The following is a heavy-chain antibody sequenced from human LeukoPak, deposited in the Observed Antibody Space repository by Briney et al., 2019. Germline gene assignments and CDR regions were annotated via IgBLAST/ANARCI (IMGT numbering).Heavy chain of an antibody. Sequence: SETLSLTCTVSGGSISSGSYYWRWIRQPAGTGLEWIGRIYTSGSSNYNPSLKSRVTISVDTSKNQFSLKLSSVTAADTAVYYCARDLPDNYDFWSGYPRGAFDIWGQGTMVTVSS. J-gene: IGHJ3*02. CDR1: GGSISSGSYY. V-gene: IGHV4-61*02. CDR2: IYTSGSS. CDR3: ARDLPDNYDFWSGYPRGAFDI. D-gene: IGHD3-3*01.